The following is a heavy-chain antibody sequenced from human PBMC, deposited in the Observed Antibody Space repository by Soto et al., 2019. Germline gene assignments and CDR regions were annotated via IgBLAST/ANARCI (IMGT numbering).Heavy chain of an antibody. CDR3: AKSGSVTTNYYYYYGMDV. J-gene: IGHJ6*02. Sequence: SLRLSCAASGFTFSSYAMSWVRQAPGKGLEWVSAISGSGGSTYYADSVKGRFTTSRDNSKNTLYLQMNSLRAEDTAVYYCAKSGSVTTNYYYYYGMDVWGQGTTVTVSS. D-gene: IGHD4-17*01. CDR1: GFTFSSYA. V-gene: IGHV3-23*01. CDR2: ISGSGGST.